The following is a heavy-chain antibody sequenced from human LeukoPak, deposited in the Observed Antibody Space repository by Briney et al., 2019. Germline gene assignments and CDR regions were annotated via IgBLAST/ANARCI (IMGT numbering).Heavy chain of an antibody. CDR3: ARGGYGGSYRGPLGH. V-gene: IGHV1-69*04. CDR1: GGTFSSYA. D-gene: IGHD1-26*01. Sequence: SVKVSCKASGGTFSSYAISWVRQAPGQGLEWMGRIIPILGIANYAQEFQGRVTITADKSTSTAYMELSSLRSEDTAVYYCARGGYGGSYRGPLGHWGQGTLVTVSS. CDR2: IIPILGIA. J-gene: IGHJ4*02.